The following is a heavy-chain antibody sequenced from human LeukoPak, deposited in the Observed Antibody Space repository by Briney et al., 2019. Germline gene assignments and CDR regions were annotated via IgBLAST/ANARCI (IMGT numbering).Heavy chain of an antibody. J-gene: IGHJ4*02. V-gene: IGHV3-48*02. CDR3: ARDTVSSWYFDY. CDR2: ISSSSSTI. CDR1: GFTFSSYS. Sequence: PGGSLRLSCAASGFTFSSYSMNWGRQAPGKGLGWVSYISSSSSTIYYADSVKGRFTISRDNAKNSLYLQMNSLRDEDTAVYYCARDTVSSWYFDYWGQGTLITVSS. D-gene: IGHD6-13*01.